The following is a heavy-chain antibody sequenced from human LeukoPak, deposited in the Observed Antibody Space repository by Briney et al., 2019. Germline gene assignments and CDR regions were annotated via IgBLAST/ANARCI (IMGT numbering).Heavy chain of an antibody. J-gene: IGHJ4*02. CDR2: INPNSGGT. D-gene: IGHD4/OR15-4a*01. CDR1: GYTFTGYY. Sequence: GESLKISCKGSGYTFTGYYMHWVRQAPGQGLEWMGWINPNSGGTNYAQKFQGRVTMTRDTSISTAYMELSRLRSDDTAVYYCARVEGADYWGQGTLVTVSS. V-gene: IGHV1-2*02. CDR3: ARVEGADY.